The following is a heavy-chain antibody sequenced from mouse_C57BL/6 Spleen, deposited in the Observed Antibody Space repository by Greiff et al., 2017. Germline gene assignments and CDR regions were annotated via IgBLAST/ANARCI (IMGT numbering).Heavy chain of an antibody. CDR1: GYSFTDYN. CDR3: ARRGYYYGSSYGPYYAMDY. V-gene: IGHV1-39*01. Sequence: VQLQQSGPELVKPGASVKISCKASGYSFTDYNMNWVKQSNGKSLEWIGVINPNYGTTSYNQKFKGKATLTVDQSSSTAYMQLNSLTSEDSAVYYCARRGYYYGSSYGPYYAMDYWGQGTSVTVPS. D-gene: IGHD1-1*01. J-gene: IGHJ4*01. CDR2: INPNYGTT.